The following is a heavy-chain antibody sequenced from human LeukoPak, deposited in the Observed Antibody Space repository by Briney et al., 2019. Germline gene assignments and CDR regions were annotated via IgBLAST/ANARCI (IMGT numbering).Heavy chain of an antibody. CDR1: GFTFSSYAMH. J-gene: IGHJ4*02. CDR3: ARLSRYYDFWSGYYYFDY. Sequence: LRLSCAASGFTFSSYAMHWVRQPPGKGLEWIGYIYYSGSTYYNPSLKSRVTISVDTSKNQFSLKLSSVTAADTAVYYCARLSRYYDFWSGYYYFDYWGQGTLVTVSS. CDR2: IYYSGST. V-gene: IGHV4-30-4*01. D-gene: IGHD3-3*01.